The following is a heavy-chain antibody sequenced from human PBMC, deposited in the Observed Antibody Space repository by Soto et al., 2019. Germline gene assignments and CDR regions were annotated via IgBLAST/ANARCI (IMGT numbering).Heavy chain of an antibody. CDR3: ASISGGSGRFWFDP. Sequence: SETLSLTCAVSGGSISSGNWWSWVRQPPGKGLEWIGEIYHSGSSNYNPSLKSRVTMLVDKSKNQFSLKLSSVTAADTAVYYCASISGGSGRFWFDPWGQGTLVTVS. D-gene: IGHD2-15*01. J-gene: IGHJ5*02. CDR1: GGSISSGNW. CDR2: IYHSGSS. V-gene: IGHV4-4*02.